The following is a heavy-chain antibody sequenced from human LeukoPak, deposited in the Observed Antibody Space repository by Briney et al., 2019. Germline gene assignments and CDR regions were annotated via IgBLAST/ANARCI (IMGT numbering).Heavy chain of an antibody. J-gene: IGHJ3*02. D-gene: IGHD7-27*01. Sequence: GGSLRLSCAASGFTFSNYYMSWIRQAPGKGLEWVADISSSGSTIYYADSVKGRFTISRDNAKNSLYLQMNSLRAEDTAVYYCSKVLTGLALNAGGFDILGQGNKVTLFS. V-gene: IGHV3-11*04. CDR3: SKVLTGLALNAGGFDI. CDR1: GFTFSNYY. CDR2: ISSSGSTI.